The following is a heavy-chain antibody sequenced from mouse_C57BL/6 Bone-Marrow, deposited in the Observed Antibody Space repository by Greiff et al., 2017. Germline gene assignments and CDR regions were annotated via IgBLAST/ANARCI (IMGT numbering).Heavy chain of an antibody. V-gene: IGHV5-17*01. D-gene: IGHD2-12*01. CDR3: ARLVLYFDY. CDR2: ISSGSSTI. Sequence: EVKLMESGGGLVKPGGSLKLSCAASGFTFSDYGMHWVRQAPEKGLEWVAYISSGSSTIYYEDTVKGRFTISRDNAKNTLFLQMTSLRSEDTAMYYCARLVLYFDYWGQGTTLTVSA. CDR1: GFTFSDYG. J-gene: IGHJ2*01.